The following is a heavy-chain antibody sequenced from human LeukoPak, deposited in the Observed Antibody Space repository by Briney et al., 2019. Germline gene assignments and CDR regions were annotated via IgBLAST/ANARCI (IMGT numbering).Heavy chain of an antibody. CDR2: MSHDGSQQ. V-gene: IGHV3-30*04. Sequence: ARPLRLSCAASGFSFSDYTMHWVRQAPGKGLEWVTVMSHDGSQQYYADSVKGQFTISRDNSKNTLYLEMSSLRGDDSAMYYCASAKNSAWHNFDYWGQGTLVTVSS. D-gene: IGHD6-19*01. J-gene: IGHJ4*02. CDR1: GFSFSDYT. CDR3: ASAKNSAWHNFDY.